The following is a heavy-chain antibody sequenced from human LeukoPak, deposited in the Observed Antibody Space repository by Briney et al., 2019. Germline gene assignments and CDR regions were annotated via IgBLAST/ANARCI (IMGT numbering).Heavy chain of an antibody. D-gene: IGHD6-19*01. CDR3: ATDRVAGRRPLLELGY. CDR1: GFTFSSYS. CDR2: ISASGSNT. V-gene: IGHV3-23*01. J-gene: IGHJ4*02. Sequence: PGGSLRLSCAASGFTFSSYSMNWVRQAPGKGLEWVSSISASGSNTYYADSVKGQFTISRDNSKNTLYLQMNSLRAEDTAIYYCATDRVAGRRPLLELGYWGQGTLVTVSS.